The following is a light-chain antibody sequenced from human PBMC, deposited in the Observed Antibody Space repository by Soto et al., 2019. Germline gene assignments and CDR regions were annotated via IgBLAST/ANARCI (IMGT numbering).Light chain of an antibody. V-gene: IGKV1-33*01. CDR2: DTS. CDR1: QDIKHY. J-gene: IGKJ5*01. CDR3: QQYDNLPIT. Sequence: DIQMTQSPSSVSASVGDIVTITCQARQDIKHYLNWYQQKPGKAPNLLIYDTSVLETGVPSRFSGSKSGTDFTFTISSLQPEDVATYCCQQYDNLPITFGQGTRLEIK.